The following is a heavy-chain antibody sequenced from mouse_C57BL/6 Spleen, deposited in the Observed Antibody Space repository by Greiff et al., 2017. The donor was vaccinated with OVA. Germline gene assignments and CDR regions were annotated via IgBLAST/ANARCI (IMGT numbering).Heavy chain of an antibody. D-gene: IGHD2-4*01. CDR1: GYSITSGYY. Sequence: EVQLQESGPGLVKPSQSLSLTCSVTGYSITSGYYWNWIRQFPGNKLEWMGYISYDGSNNYNPSLKNRISITRDTSKNQFFLKLNSVTTEDTATYYCAREEYDYDGYWYFDVWGTGTTVTVSS. J-gene: IGHJ1*03. CDR2: ISYDGSN. V-gene: IGHV3-6*01. CDR3: AREEYDYDGYWYFDV.